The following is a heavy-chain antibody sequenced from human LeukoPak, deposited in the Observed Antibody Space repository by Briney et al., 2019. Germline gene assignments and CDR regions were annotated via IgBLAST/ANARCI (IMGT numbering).Heavy chain of an antibody. D-gene: IGHD6-19*01. CDR3: AGAGSETQWRAFDF. V-gene: IGHV3-13*01. J-gene: IGHJ4*02. CDR1: GFTFSRYD. Sequence: PGGSLRLSCAPSGFTFSRYDMHWVRQATGKGLEWVSGIGTAGDTYYAGSVKGRFTISRENAKNSLYLQMNSLTAGDTAVYYCAGAGSETQWRAFDFWGQGALVTVFS. CDR2: IGTAGDT.